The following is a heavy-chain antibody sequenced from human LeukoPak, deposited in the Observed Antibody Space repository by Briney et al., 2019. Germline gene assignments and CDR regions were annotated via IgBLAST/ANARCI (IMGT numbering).Heavy chain of an antibody. D-gene: IGHD6-13*01. J-gene: IGHJ4*02. CDR3: KSGGAAPGSFDN. CDR2: IKYDGDEE. Sequence: GGSLRLSCAASGFTFSDYWMSWMRQAPGKGLEWVANIKYDGDEEYYVDSVKGRFTISRDNAKNSLYLQLNSLRVEDTAVYYCKSGGAAPGSFDNWGQETLVTVSP. V-gene: IGHV3-7*01. CDR1: GFTFSDYW.